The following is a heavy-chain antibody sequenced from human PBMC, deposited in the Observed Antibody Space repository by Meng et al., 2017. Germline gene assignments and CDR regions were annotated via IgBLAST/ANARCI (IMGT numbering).Heavy chain of an antibody. CDR1: GCSLSTSDLG. CDR3: AHCLYSSRCDY. CDR2: IYWDDDK. J-gene: IGHJ4*02. Sequence: PTPLSPTQTLSLTCPFSGCSLSTSDLGVGCIRQPPGKALELLALIYWDDDKRYSPSLKSRLTITKDTSKNQVVLTMTNMDPVDTATYYCAHCLYSSRCDYWGQGTLVTVSS. V-gene: IGHV2-5*02. D-gene: IGHD6-13*01.